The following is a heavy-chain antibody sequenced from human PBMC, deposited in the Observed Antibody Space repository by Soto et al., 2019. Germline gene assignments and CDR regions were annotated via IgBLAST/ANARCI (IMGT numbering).Heavy chain of an antibody. D-gene: IGHD6-19*01. V-gene: IGHV1-18*01. CDR3: ARDRLIAVTGLLRN. Sequence: QVQLVQSGAEVKKPGASVKVSCKTSGYPFTSYRINWVRQAPGQGPEWMGWISAYDDKTIYSQKFQGRVTLTADTSTTTAYMELRGLRFDDTAVYYCARDRLIAVTGLLRNWGQETLVTVSS. CDR1: GYPFTSYR. CDR2: ISAYDDKT. J-gene: IGHJ4*02.